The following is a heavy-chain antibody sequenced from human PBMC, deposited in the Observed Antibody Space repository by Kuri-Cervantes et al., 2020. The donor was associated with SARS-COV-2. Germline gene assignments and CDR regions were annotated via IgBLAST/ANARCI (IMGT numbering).Heavy chain of an antibody. D-gene: IGHD3-3*01. Sequence: GESLKISCAASGFTFSSYWMSCVRQAPGKGLEWVANIKQDGSEKYYVDSVKGRFTISRDNAKNSLCLQMNSLRPEDTAVYYCAREEHYNFWSGYMNYYGMDVWGRGTTVTVSS. CDR2: IKQDGSEK. J-gene: IGHJ6*02. V-gene: IGHV3-7*03. CDR1: GFTFSSYW. CDR3: AREEHYNFWSGYMNYYGMDV.